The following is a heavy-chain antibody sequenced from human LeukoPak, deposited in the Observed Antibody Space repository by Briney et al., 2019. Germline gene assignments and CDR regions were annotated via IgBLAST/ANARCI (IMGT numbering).Heavy chain of an antibody. CDR1: GFTFSSYA. J-gene: IGHJ4*02. V-gene: IGHV3-23*01. CDR3: AKRFYGSGSFYGD. D-gene: IGHD3-10*01. Sequence: GGSLRLSCAASGFTFSSYAMSWVRQAPGKGLEWVSAISHTGSDTYYADSVKDRFSISRDNSKNTLYLQMNSLRAEDTALYYCAKRFYGSGSFYGDWGRGTPVTVSS. CDR2: ISHTGSDT.